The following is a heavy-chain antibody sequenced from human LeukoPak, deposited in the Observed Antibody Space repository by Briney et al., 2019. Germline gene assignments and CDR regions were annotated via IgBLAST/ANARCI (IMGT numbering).Heavy chain of an antibody. CDR2: IYHSGST. V-gene: IGHV4-30-2*01. Sequence: SETLSLTCTVSGGSISSYSWSWIRQPPGKGLEWIGYIYHSGSTHYNPSLKSRVTISVDRSKNQFSLKLSSVTAADTAVYYCARNTMTTVTTWAFDIWGQGTMVTVSS. J-gene: IGHJ3*02. CDR1: GGSISSYS. CDR3: ARNTMTTVTTWAFDI. D-gene: IGHD4-17*01.